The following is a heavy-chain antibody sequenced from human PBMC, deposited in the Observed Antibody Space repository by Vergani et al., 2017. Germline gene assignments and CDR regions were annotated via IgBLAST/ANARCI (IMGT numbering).Heavy chain of an antibody. V-gene: IGHV3-23*01. J-gene: IGHJ6*02. CDR3: AKADPRNSGYDYLYYYHAMDV. CDR2: ISGSGGST. Sequence: EVQLLESGGDLVQPGGSLRLSCAASGFTFNHYAMNWVRQAPGKGLEWVSGISGSGGSTYYAGSVKGRFTISRDSSNNTLYLQMNSLSGGDTAVYYCAKADPRNSGYDYLYYYHAMDVWGQGTTVTVSS. CDR1: GFTFNHYA. D-gene: IGHD5-12*01.